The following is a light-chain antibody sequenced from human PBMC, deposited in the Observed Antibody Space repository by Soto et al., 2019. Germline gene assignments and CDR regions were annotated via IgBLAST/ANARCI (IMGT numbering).Light chain of an antibody. Sequence: MTQSPSTLSASVGDRVTITCRASQGISSYLAWYQQKPGKAPKLLIYAASTLQSGVPSRFSGSGSGTDFTLTISCLQSEDFATHYCHPDYTYPLITFGQG. CDR3: HPDYTYPLIT. CDR2: AAS. J-gene: IGKJ5*01. CDR1: QGISSY. V-gene: IGKV1-8*01.